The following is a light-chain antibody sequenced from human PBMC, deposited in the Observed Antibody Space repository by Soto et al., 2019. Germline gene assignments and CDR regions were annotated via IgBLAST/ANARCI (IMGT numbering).Light chain of an antibody. J-gene: IGKJ4*01. CDR2: AAS. CDR1: QSISSY. CDR3: QHYNNYLLT. V-gene: IGKV1-39*01. Sequence: DIQMTQSPSSLSASVGDRVTITCRASQSISSYLNWYQQKPGKAPKLLIYAASSLQSGVPSRFSGSGSGTDFTLTISSLQPEDFATYYCQHYNNYLLTFGGGTKVDIK.